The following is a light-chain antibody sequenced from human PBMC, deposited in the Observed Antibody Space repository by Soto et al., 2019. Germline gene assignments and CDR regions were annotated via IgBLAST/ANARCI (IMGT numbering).Light chain of an antibody. CDR3: QQTYGPPLT. CDR1: QSITTY. CDR2: DAS. V-gene: IGKV1-39*01. Sequence: DIQMTQSPSSLSASVGARVTLTCRASQSITTYLHWYQQKPGKAPNLLIYDASTLRSGVPSRFSGGGSGADFTLTISSLQPEDFATYFCQQTYGPPLTFGGGTKVEIQ. J-gene: IGKJ4*01.